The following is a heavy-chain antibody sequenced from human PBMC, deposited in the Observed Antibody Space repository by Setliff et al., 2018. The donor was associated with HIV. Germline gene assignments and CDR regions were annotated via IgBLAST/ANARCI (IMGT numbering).Heavy chain of an antibody. CDR2: LSYQGTNI. J-gene: IGHJ4*02. CDR3: ARAGTDYYYYLIN. D-gene: IGHD3-16*01. V-gene: IGHV3-30*01. Sequence: LRLSCAASGFKFRSSALHWVRQVPGKGLEWVAVLSYQGTNIYYADSVWGRFTVSRDTSRNTLYLEINSLRPEDTGLYFCARAGTDYYYYLINWGQGTLVTVS. CDR1: GFKFRSSA.